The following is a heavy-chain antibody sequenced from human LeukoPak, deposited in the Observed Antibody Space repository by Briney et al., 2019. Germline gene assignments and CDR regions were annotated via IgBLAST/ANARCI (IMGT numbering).Heavy chain of an antibody. J-gene: IGHJ4*02. D-gene: IGHD3-22*01. CDR1: GYTFTTYA. V-gene: IGHV1-3*01. CDR2: INAGNGNT. Sequence: ASVRVSCKAYGYTFTTYAVHWVRQAPGQRLEWMGWINAGNGNTKYSQKFQGRITFTRDTSASTAYVELSSLRSEDTAVYYCARDLGVVVIPTGEYYFDYWGQGTLVTVSS. CDR3: ARDLGVVVIPTGEYYFDY.